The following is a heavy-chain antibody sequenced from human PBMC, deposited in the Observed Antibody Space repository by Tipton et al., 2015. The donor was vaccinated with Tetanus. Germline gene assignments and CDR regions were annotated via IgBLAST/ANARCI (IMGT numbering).Heavy chain of an antibody. J-gene: IGHJ6*02. CDR1: GGSISSPSYY. CDR2: VYYSGTT. CDR3: VTVNCPNYYHYSMDV. Sequence: GLVKPSETLSLTCTVSGGSISSPSYYWGWIRQPPGKGLEWIGSVYYSGTTYYNPSLRNRLTVSRDTSKNQFSLNLKSVTAADTAVYYCVTVNCPNYYHYSMDVWGQGTTVTVSS. D-gene: IGHD1-1*01. V-gene: IGHV4-39*01.